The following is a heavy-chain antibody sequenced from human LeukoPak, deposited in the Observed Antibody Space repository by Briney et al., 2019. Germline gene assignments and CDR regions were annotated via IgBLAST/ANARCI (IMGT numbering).Heavy chain of an antibody. Sequence: ASGKVSCKASGYTFTGYYMHWVRQAPGQGLEWMGWINPNSGGTNYAQKFQGRVTMTRDTSISTAYMELSRLRSDDTAVYYCARDGYDFWSGYYGTFDPWGQGTLVTVSS. V-gene: IGHV1-2*02. D-gene: IGHD3-3*01. CDR2: INPNSGGT. CDR1: GYTFTGYY. J-gene: IGHJ5*02. CDR3: ARDGYDFWSGYYGTFDP.